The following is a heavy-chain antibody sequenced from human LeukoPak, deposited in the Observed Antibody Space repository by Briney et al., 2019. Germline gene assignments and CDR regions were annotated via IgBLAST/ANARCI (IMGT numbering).Heavy chain of an antibody. D-gene: IGHD3-22*01. CDR2: ISAYNGNT. J-gene: IGHJ5*02. Sequence: ASVKVSCKASGYTFTSYGISWVRQAPRQGLEWMGWISAYNGNTNYAQKLQGRVTMTTDTSTSTAYMELRSLRSDDTAVYYCARDSRTYYYDSSGRFDPWGQGTLVTVSS. CDR3: ARDSRTYYYDSSGRFDP. CDR1: GYTFTSYG. V-gene: IGHV1-18*01.